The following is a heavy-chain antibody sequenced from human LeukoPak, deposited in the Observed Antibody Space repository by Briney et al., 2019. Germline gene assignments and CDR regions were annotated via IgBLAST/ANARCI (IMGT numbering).Heavy chain of an antibody. CDR2: IYYSGST. CDR3: ARRRTCIVGAHVDY. V-gene: IGHV4-39*01. D-gene: IGHD1-26*01. Sequence: SETLSLTCTVSGGSISSSSYYWGWIRQPPGKGLEWIGSIYYSGSTYYNPSLKSRVTISVDTSKNQFSLKLSSVTAADTAVYYCARRRTCIVGAHVDYWGQGTLVTVSS. CDR1: GGSISSSSYY. J-gene: IGHJ4*02.